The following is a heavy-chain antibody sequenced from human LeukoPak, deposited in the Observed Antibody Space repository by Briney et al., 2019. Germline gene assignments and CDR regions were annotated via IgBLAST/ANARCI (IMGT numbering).Heavy chain of an antibody. Sequence: GGSLRLSCAASGFTFSSYDMHWVRQATGKGLEWVSAIGTAGDTYYPGSVKGRFTISRENAKNSLYLQMNSLRAGDTAVYYCAGAPRYYDSSGYGFDYWGQGTLVTVSS. CDR1: GFTFSSYD. CDR2: IGTAGDT. CDR3: AGAPRYYDSSGYGFDY. V-gene: IGHV3-13*01. J-gene: IGHJ4*02. D-gene: IGHD3-22*01.